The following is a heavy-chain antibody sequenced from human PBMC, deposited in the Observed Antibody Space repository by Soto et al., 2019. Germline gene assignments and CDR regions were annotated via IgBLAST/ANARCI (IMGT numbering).Heavy chain of an antibody. Sequence: ASVKVSCKASGYTFTSYVISWVRQAPGQGLEWVGWISGYDGNTDYAHKFRGRVTMTTDTSTNTAYMDLRRLRSDDMAVYYCARHNSQWPNWFDPWGQGTPVTVSS. CDR3: ARHNSQWPNWFDP. V-gene: IGHV1-18*03. CDR1: GYTFTSYV. CDR2: ISGYDGNT. D-gene: IGHD1-1*01. J-gene: IGHJ5*02.